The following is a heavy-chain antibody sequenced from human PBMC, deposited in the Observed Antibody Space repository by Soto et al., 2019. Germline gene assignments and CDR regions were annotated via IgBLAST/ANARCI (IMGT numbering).Heavy chain of an antibody. CDR2: IWYDGSNK. J-gene: IGHJ3*02. CDR3: ARGSSGYYYRVGAFDI. D-gene: IGHD3-22*01. V-gene: IGHV3-33*01. Sequence: QVQLVESGGGVVQPGRSLRLSCAASGFTFSSYGMHWVRQAPGKGLEWVAVIWYDGSNKYYADSVKGRFTISRDNSKNTLYLQMTSLRAEDTAVYYCARGSSGYYYRVGAFDIWGQGTMVTVSS. CDR1: GFTFSSYG.